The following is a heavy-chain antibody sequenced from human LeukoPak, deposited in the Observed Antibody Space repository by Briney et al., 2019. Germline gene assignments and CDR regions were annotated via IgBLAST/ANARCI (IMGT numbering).Heavy chain of an antibody. CDR3: VRQEDFGTTDL. Sequence: GESLKISCQGSGYRFTSYWIGWVRQLPGKGLELMGVIYPGDSDTNYSPSFQDQITISADKSITTAYLHWGTLRASDTAIYYCVRQEDFGTTDLWGLGTLVTVSS. J-gene: IGHJ5*02. V-gene: IGHV5-51*01. CDR1: GYRFTSYW. CDR2: IYPGDSDT. D-gene: IGHD2/OR15-2a*01.